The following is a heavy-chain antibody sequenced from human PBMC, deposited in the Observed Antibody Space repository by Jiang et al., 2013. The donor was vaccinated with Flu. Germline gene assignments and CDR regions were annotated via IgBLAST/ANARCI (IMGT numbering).Heavy chain of an antibody. CDR2: FDPEDGET. V-gene: IGHV1-24*01. Sequence: SGAEVKKPGASVKVSCKVSGYTLTELSMHWVRQAPGKGLEWMGGFDPEDGETIYAQKFQGRVTMTEDTSTDTAYMELSSLRSEDTAVYYCATVSLHLGELSLSGPRGPGYFQHWARAPWSPSPQ. J-gene: IGHJ1*01. CDR3: ATVSLHLGELSLSGPRGPGYFQH. D-gene: IGHD3-16*02. CDR1: GYTLTELS.